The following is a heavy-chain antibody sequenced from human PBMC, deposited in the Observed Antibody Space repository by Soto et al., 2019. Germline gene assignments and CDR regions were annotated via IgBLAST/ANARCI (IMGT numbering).Heavy chain of an antibody. CDR1: SGSFSGYY. J-gene: IGHJ4*02. CDR2: IYQGLSI. CDR3: ARKSGTSSPEDY. V-gene: IGHV4-34*01. Sequence: SETLSLTCAVYSGSFSGYYWSWIRQPPGKGLEWIGEIYQGLSIVYNPSLKSRATISGDSSKNQFSLELTNMDPVDTATYYCARKSGTSSPEDYWGQGTLVTVSS. D-gene: IGHD6-6*01.